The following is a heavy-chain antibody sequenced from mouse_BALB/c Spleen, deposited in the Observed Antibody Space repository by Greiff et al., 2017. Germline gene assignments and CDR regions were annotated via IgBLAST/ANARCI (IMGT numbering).Heavy chain of an antibody. V-gene: IGHV3-5*02. J-gene: IGHJ3*01. Sequence: VQLKESGPGLVKPSQTVSLTCTVTGISITTGNYRWSWIRQFPGNKLEWIGYIYYSGTITYNPSLTSRTTITRDTSKNQFFLEMNSLTAEDTATYYCAREGGNGGFAYWGQGTLVTVSA. CDR1: GISITTGNYR. CDR3: AREGGNGGFAY. CDR2: IYYSGTI.